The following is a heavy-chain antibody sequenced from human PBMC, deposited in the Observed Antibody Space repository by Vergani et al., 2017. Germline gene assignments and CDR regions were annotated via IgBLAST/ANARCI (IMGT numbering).Heavy chain of an antibody. CDR3: ARMGRYDGDDAFRIGYFDS. CDR1: GDSISSGVYY. D-gene: IGHD3-22*01. J-gene: IGHJ4*02. CDR2: IYSTGST. V-gene: IGHV4-31*03. Sequence: QVQLQESGPGLVKPSQTLSLSCSVSGDSISSGVYYWNWIRQHPGKGLEWIGYIYSTGSTHHNPSLRRRINMSVDTSKNQFSLKLNSVTAADTAIYYCARMGRYDGDDAFRIGYFDSWGPGILVTVSS.